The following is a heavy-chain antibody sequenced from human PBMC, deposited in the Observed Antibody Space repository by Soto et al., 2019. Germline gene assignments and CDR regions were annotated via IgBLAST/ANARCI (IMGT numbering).Heavy chain of an antibody. D-gene: IGHD3-9*01. J-gene: IGHJ4*02. CDR2: IFVSSSPI. V-gene: IGHV3-48*04. CDR3: ARDKDWAFDY. CDR1: GFTFIDYS. Sequence: PGGSLRLSWVVSGFTFIDYSMVWVRQAPGKGLEWVSYIFVSSSPIYYADSVKGRFTVSRDNSQNSLFLLMNSLRAEDTAVYYCARDKDWAFDYWGQGTLVTVSS.